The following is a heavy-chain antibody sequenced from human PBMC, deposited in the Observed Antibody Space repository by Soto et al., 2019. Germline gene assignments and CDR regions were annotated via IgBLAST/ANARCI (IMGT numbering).Heavy chain of an antibody. CDR3: ARDRIQLWFVNGMDV. D-gene: IGHD5-18*01. Sequence: SETLSLTCTVSGGSISSGDYYWSWIRQPPGKGLEWIGYIYYSGSTYYNPSLKSRVTISVDTSKNQFSLKLSSVTAADTAVYYCARDRIQLWFVNGMDVWCQGTTVTVSS. V-gene: IGHV4-30-4*01. CDR2: IYYSGST. J-gene: IGHJ6*02. CDR1: GGSISSGDYY.